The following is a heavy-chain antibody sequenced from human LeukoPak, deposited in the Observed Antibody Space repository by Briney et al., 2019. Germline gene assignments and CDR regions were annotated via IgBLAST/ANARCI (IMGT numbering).Heavy chain of an antibody. CDR1: GGSISSSTYY. D-gene: IGHD5-18*01. CDR3: ARLGDSAMVRYFDY. J-gene: IGHJ4*02. Sequence: TSETLSLTCTVSGGSISSSTYYWAWIRQPPGKGLEWIGGIYYTGSTYSTPSLKSRATISVDTSKNQFSLRLTSVTAADTAVYYYARLGDSAMVRYFDYWGQGTLVTVSS. V-gene: IGHV4-39*01. CDR2: IYYTGST.